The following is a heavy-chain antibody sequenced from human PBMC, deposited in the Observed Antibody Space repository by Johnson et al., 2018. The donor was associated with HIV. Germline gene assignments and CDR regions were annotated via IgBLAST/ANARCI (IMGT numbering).Heavy chain of an antibody. J-gene: IGHJ3*01. Sequence: VQLVESGGGLVQPGGSLRLSSADSRFTFRTYAMHWVRQAPGKGLEYVSGVSSNGGKTYYATSVKGRFTIFRDNSKNTLYLQMGSLRTEDMAVYHCAGARYTSDWYLYDAFGFWGQGTMVTVSS. V-gene: IGHV3-64*01. CDR1: RFTFRTYA. CDR2: VSSNGGKT. CDR3: AGARYTSDWYLYDAFGF. D-gene: IGHD6-13*01.